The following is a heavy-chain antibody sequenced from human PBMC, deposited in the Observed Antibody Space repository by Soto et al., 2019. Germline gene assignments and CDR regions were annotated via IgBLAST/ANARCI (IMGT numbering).Heavy chain of an antibody. J-gene: IGHJ5*02. D-gene: IGHD3-16*02. CDR2: IYSSGTT. V-gene: IGHV4-31*03. CDR1: GGPITSGDYY. CDR3: ARMGLHLGELSRNWFDP. Sequence: SETLSLTCTISGGPITSGDYYWTWIRQFPGKGLEWIAYIYSSGTTHYNPSLKSRATISLDTSNNQFSLEVKSATAADTAVYYCARMGLHLGELSRNWFDPWGQGSLVTVSS.